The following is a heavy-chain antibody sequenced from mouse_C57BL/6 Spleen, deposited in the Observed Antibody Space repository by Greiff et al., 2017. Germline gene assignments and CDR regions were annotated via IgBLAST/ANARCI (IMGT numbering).Heavy chain of an antibody. CDR3: AREDGSSGTGWYFDV. D-gene: IGHD3-2*02. Sequence: QVQLQQPGAELVRPGSSVKLSCKASGYTFTSYWMDWVKQRPGQGLEWIGNIYPSDSETHYNQKFKDKATLTVDKSSSTAYMQLSSLTSEDSAVYYCAREDGSSGTGWYFDVWGTGTTVTVSS. J-gene: IGHJ1*03. V-gene: IGHV1-61*01. CDR1: GYTFTSYW. CDR2: IYPSDSET.